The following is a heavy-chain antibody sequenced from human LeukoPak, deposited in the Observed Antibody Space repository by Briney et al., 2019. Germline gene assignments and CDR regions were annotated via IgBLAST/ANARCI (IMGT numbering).Heavy chain of an antibody. CDR3: AKEVEGTYRAVAGTGGDY. Sequence: SGRSLRLSCAASGFTFRTYAMHWVRQAPGKGLEWVSAISGSGGSTYHADSVKGRFTISRDNSKNTLYLQMNSLRAEDTAVYYCAKEVEGTYRAVAGTGGDYWGQGTLVTVSS. CDR1: GFTFRTYA. D-gene: IGHD6-19*01. J-gene: IGHJ4*02. CDR2: ISGSGGST. V-gene: IGHV3-23*01.